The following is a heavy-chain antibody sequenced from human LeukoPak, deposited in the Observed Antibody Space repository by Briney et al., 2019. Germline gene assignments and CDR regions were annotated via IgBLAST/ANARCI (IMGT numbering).Heavy chain of an antibody. D-gene: IGHD2-8*01. V-gene: IGHV1-2*06. Sequence: GASVKVSCKTSGYTFTDPYIHWVRQAPGQGLEWMGRINPNSGDPNYPQKFQGRVTMTRDTSISTAYMEMSSLTSDDTAVYYCARSARHCNNGVCFTDYYIDLWGKGTTVIVSS. CDR2: INPNSGDP. CDR1: GYTFTDPY. CDR3: ARSARHCNNGVCFTDYYIDL. J-gene: IGHJ6*03.